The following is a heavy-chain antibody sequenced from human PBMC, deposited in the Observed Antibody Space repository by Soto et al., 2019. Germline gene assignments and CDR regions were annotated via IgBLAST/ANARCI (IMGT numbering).Heavy chain of an antibody. CDR3: ARGGTTRLYNWFDP. CDR1: GYTFTGYY. Sequence: QVQLVQSGAEVKKPGASVKVSCKASGYTFTGYYMHWVRQAPGQGLEWMGWINPNSGGTIYAQKFQGWVTMTRDTSISTAYMELSRLRSDDTAVYYCARGGTTRLYNWFDPWGQGTLVTVSS. CDR2: INPNSGGT. V-gene: IGHV1-2*04. D-gene: IGHD1-7*01. J-gene: IGHJ5*02.